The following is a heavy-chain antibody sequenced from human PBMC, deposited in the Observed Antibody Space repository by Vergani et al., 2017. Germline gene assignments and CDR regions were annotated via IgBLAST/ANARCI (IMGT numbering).Heavy chain of an antibody. CDR1: GGSISSGSYY. J-gene: IGHJ6*03. V-gene: IGHV4-61*02. CDR2: IYTSGST. CDR3: ARVVEIYYYGSGSYYKSPYYYYYMDV. D-gene: IGHD3-10*01. Sequence: QVQLQESGPGLVKPSQTLSLTCTVSGGSISSGSYYWSWIRQPAGKGLEWIGRIYTSGSTNYNPSLKSRVTMSVDTSKNQFCLKLSSVTAADTAVYYCARVVEIYYYGSGSYYKSPYYYYYMDVWGKGTTVTVSS.